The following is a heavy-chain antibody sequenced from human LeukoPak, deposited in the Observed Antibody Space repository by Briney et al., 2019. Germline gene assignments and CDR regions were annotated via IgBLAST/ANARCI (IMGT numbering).Heavy chain of an antibody. CDR1: GFTVSSNY. CDR3: AKGALNFFDP. D-gene: IGHD4/OR15-4a*01. Sequence: GRSLRLSCAASGFTVSSNYMSWVRQAPGEGLEWVSSITDTGVGTYYADSVKGRFTISRDNSKNTLYLQMNSLRAEDTAVYYCAKGALNFFDPWGQGTLVTVSS. J-gene: IGHJ5*02. V-gene: IGHV3-23*01. CDR2: ITDTGVGT.